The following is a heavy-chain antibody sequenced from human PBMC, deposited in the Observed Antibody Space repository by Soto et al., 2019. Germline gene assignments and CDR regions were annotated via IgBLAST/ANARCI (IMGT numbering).Heavy chain of an antibody. CDR1: GFTFTSSA. CDR2: IVVGSDNT. Sequence: GASVKVSCKTSGFTFTSSAIQWVRQARGQRLEWIGWIVVGSDNTNYAQKFQERVTITRDLSTNTIYMDLSGLRSEDTAVYCCAASPSFWQNYYYGAMDVWGQGTTVTVSS. J-gene: IGHJ6*02. CDR3: AASPSFWQNYYYGAMDV. V-gene: IGHV1-58*02.